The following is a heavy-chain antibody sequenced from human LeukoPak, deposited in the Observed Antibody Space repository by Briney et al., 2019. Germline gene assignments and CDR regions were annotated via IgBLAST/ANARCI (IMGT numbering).Heavy chain of an antibody. D-gene: IGHD3-10*01. Sequence: LETLSLTCTVSGYSISSGYYWGWIRQPPGKGLEWIGSIYHSGSTYYNPSLKSRVTISVDTSKNQFSLKLSSVTAADTAVYYCARAAPYYYGSGSYYRRWFDPWGQGTLVTVSS. CDR3: ARAAPYYYGSGSYYRRWFDP. CDR2: IYHSGST. CDR1: GYSISSGYY. J-gene: IGHJ5*02. V-gene: IGHV4-38-2*02.